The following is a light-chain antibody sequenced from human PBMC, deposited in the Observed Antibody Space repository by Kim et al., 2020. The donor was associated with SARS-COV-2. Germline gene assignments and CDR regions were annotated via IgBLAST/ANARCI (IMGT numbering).Light chain of an antibody. J-gene: IGKJ4*01. Sequence: LSASVGDRVTITCRASQSISSWLAWYQQKPGKAPKLLIYKASSLESGVPSRFSGSGSGTEFTLTISSLQPDDFATYYCQQYSSYTFGGGTKVEIK. V-gene: IGKV1-5*03. CDR2: KAS. CDR1: QSISSW. CDR3: QQYSSYT.